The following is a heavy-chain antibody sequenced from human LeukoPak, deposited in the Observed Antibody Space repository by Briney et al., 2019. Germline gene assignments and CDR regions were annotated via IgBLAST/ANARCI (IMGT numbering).Heavy chain of an antibody. V-gene: IGHV3-53*01. CDR3: ARTPGTDYFDY. Sequence: PGGSLRLSCAASGFTVSANLMSWVRQAPGKGLEWVSVIYTGGSTYYADSVKGRFTISRDDSKNTLYLQVNSLRAEDTAVYFCARTPGTDYFDYWGQGTLVTVSS. D-gene: IGHD1-1*01. J-gene: IGHJ4*02. CDR2: IYTGGST. CDR1: GFTVSANL.